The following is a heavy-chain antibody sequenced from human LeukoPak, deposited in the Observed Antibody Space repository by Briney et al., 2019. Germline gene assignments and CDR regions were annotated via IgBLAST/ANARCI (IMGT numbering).Heavy chain of an antibody. CDR2: ISTTGGTT. CDR3: ARDLSGYYSYYYYYYMDV. J-gene: IGHJ6*03. CDR1: GLTFSSYG. D-gene: IGHD3-3*01. V-gene: IGHV3-23*01. Sequence: GGSLRLSCAASGLTFSSYGMSWVRQAPGGGLEWVSAISTTGGTTYYADSVRGRFTISRDNSKNSLYLQMNSLRAEDTALYYCARDLSGYYSYYYYYYMDVWGKGTTVTVSS.